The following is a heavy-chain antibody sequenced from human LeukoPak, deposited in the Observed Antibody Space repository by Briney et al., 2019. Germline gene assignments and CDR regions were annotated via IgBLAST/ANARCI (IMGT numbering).Heavy chain of an antibody. V-gene: IGHV3-21*01. CDR2: ISSSNHYI. J-gene: IGHJ4*02. Sequence: PGGSLRLSCAASGFTFSTYTMNWVRQAPGKGLEWVSSISSSNHYIYYGDSVKGRFTISRDNAKNTLYLQMSSLGAEDTAVYYCARHRVYGYYFDYWGQGTLVTVSS. CDR1: GFTFSTYT. CDR3: ARHRVYGYYFDY. D-gene: IGHD3-10*01.